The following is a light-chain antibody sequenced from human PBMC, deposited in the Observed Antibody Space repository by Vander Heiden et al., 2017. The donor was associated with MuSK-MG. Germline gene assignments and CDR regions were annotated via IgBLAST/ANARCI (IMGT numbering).Light chain of an antibody. CDR2: MNN. J-gene: IGLJ3*02. CDR3: SAWDDSLSGQSWV. CDR1: SSNIGSNY. V-gene: IGLV1-47*03. Sequence: QSVLTQPPSASGTPGQRVTISCSGSSSNIGSNYVYWYQQLPGTAPKLLIFMNNQRPSGVPDRFSGSKSGTSASLAISGLWSEDEADYYCSAWDDSLSGQSWVFGGGTKLTVL.